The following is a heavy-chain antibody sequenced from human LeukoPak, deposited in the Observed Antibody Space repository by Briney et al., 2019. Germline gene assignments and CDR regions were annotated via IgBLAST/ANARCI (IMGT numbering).Heavy chain of an antibody. Sequence: GGSLRLSCAASGFPFNSFWMHWVRQAPGKGLVWVSDMNEYSTTIRYADSVRGRFTISRDNAKSILYLQMNNLRAEDTAMYFCARGGVNPVDHWGQGTLVTVYS. J-gene: IGHJ4*02. V-gene: IGHV3-74*01. CDR2: MNEYSTTI. CDR1: GFPFNSFW. D-gene: IGHD1-14*01. CDR3: ARGGVNPVDH.